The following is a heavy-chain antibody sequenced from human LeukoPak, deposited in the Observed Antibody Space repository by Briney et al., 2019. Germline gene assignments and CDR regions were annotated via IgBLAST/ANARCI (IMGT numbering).Heavy chain of an antibody. CDR1: GYTFTSYY. V-gene: IGHV1-46*01. D-gene: IGHD3-22*01. J-gene: IGHJ4*02. CDR3: ARDPNYYDSSGYYDYYFDY. CDR2: INPSGGST. Sequence: WASVKVSCKASGYTFTSYYMHWVRQAPGQGLEWMGIINPSGGSTSYAQKFQGRVTMTRDMSTSTVYMELSSLRSEDTAVYYCARDPNYYDSSGYYDYYFDYWGQGTLVTVSS.